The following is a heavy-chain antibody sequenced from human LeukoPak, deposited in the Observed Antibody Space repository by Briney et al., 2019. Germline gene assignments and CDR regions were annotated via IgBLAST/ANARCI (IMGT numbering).Heavy chain of an antibody. CDR1: GFTFSSYS. Sequence: GGSLRLSCAASGFTFSSYSMNWVRQAPGKGLEWVSSISSSSSYIYYADSVKGRFTISRDNAKNSLYLQMNSLRAEDTAVYYCARGPEEVVLSPDHWGQGTLVTVSS. CDR3: ARGPEEVVLSPDH. D-gene: IGHD2-15*01. J-gene: IGHJ4*02. CDR2: ISSSSSYI. V-gene: IGHV3-21*01.